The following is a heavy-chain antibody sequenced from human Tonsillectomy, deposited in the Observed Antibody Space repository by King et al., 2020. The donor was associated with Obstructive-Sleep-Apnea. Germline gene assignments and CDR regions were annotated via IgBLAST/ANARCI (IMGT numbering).Heavy chain of an antibody. CDR3: ARLKMTTVFDY. Sequence: VQLVESGGGLVQPGRSLRLSCAASGFTFDDSAMHWVRQAPGKGLEWVSGISWNSGSIGYADSVKGRFTMSRDNAKNSLYLQMNSLRAEDTALYYCARLKMTTVFDYWVQGTLVTVSS. V-gene: IGHV3-9*01. CDR1: GFTFDDSA. CDR2: ISWNSGSI. J-gene: IGHJ4*02. D-gene: IGHD4-17*01.